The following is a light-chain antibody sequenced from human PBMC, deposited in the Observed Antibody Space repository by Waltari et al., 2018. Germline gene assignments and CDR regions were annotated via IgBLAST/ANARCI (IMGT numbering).Light chain of an antibody. V-gene: IGKV3-20*01. CDR2: HAS. J-gene: IGKJ1*01. CDR1: HSISKY. CDR3: QHYESLPVT. Sequence: RASHSISKYFAWYQQKRGQAPRLLIYHASSRAAGIPDRFSGSGSGTDFSLSISRLEPEDFAVYYCQHYESLPVTFGQGTKVEIK.